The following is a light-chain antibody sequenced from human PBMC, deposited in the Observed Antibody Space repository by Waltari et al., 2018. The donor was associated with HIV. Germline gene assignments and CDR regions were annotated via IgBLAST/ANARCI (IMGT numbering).Light chain of an antibody. Sequence: QSVLTQPPSVSGAPGQRVTISCTGTSSNIGAGYGVHWYQQAPGTAPKLLIYDNYKRPSGVPDRFSGSWSGTSASLAINDLQAEDEADYYCQSYDPSLSGEGVFGSGTKVTV. V-gene: IGLV1-40*01. J-gene: IGLJ1*01. CDR3: QSYDPSLSGEGV. CDR2: DNY. CDR1: SSNIGAGYG.